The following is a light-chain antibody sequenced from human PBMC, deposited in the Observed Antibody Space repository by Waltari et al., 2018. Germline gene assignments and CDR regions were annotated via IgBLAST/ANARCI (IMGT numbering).Light chain of an antibody. CDR2: GKN. CDR3: SSRDSSASHVL. Sequence: SSELTQDPAVSVALGQTVRITCPGASLRTSYASWYQQKSGQAPILVRFGKNKRPSGIPDRFSGYNSESTTSLTITGAQAEDEADYYCSSRDSSASHVLFAGGTKVTVL. J-gene: IGLJ2*01. V-gene: IGLV3-19*01. CDR1: SLRTSY.